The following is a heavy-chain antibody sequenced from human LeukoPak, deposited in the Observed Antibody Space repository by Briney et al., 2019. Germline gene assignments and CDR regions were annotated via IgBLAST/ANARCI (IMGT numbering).Heavy chain of an antibody. CDR2: INHSGST. V-gene: IGHV4-34*01. CDR3: ARASQGLWFRYCFHP. J-gene: IGHJ5*02. Sequence: PSETLSLTCAVYGGSFSGYYWSWIRQPPGKGLEWIGEINHSGSTNYNPSLKSRVTISVDTSKNQFSLKLSSVTAADTAVYYCARASQGLWFRYCFHPWGQGTLVTVSS. CDR1: GGSFSGYY. D-gene: IGHD3-10*01.